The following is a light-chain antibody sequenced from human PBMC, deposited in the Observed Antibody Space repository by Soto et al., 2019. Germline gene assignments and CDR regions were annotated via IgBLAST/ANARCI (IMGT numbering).Light chain of an antibody. J-gene: IGKJ1*01. CDR2: DAS. CDR1: QSVSSSY. V-gene: IGKV3-20*01. CDR3: QQYGSSPRT. Sequence: EIVLTQSPGTLSLSPGERATLSCRASQSVSSSYLAWYQQKPGQAPRLLMYDASSRATGIPDRFSGSGSGTDFNLTISRLEHEDFAVYFCQQYGSSPRTFGQGTKVEIK.